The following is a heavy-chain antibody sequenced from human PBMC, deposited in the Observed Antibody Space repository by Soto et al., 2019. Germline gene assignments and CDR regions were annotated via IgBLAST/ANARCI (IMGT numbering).Heavy chain of an antibody. D-gene: IGHD3-10*01. J-gene: IGHJ4*02. CDR3: ATSLWFVTQPEI. V-gene: IGHV4-34*01. CDR2: ISPSGTT. CDR1: GGSFSNNY. Sequence: SETLSLTSAVYGGSFSNNYWTWFRQPPGKGLEWIGEISPSGTTKYIPSLKSRGTISVDTSRKQFFLKVTSVSAADTAVYYCATSLWFVTQPEIWGPGTLVTVSS.